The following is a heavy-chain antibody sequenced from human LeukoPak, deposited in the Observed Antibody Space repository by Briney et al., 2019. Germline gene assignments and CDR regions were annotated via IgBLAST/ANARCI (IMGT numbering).Heavy chain of an antibody. CDR2: INPSGGGT. J-gene: IGHJ4*02. CDR1: GYTFTSYY. D-gene: IGHD6-6*01. CDR3: ARDLLYSSSSAAGDY. V-gene: IGHV1-46*01. Sequence: GASVKVSCKASGYTFTSYYMHWVRQAPGQGLEWMGIINPSGGGTSYAQKFQGRVTMTRDMSTSTVYMELSSLRSEDTAVYYCARDLLYSSSSAAGDYWGQGTLVTVSS.